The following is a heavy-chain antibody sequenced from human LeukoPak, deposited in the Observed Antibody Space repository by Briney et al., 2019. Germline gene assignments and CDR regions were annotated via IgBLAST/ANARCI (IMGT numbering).Heavy chain of an antibody. Sequence: PGGSLRLSCAASGFTFSSYSMNWVRQAPGKGLEWVSFISSSSSYIYYADSMKGRFTISRDNAKNSLYLQMNSLRAEDTAVYYCAKQVRPYYYDSTLAYWGQGTLVTVSS. CDR1: GFTFSSYS. V-gene: IGHV3-21*01. J-gene: IGHJ4*02. CDR2: ISSSSSYI. CDR3: AKQVRPYYYDSTLAY. D-gene: IGHD3-22*01.